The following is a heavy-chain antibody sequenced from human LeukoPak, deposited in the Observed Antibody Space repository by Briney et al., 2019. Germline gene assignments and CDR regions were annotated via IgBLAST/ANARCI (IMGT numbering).Heavy chain of an antibody. V-gene: IGHV3-30*02. CDR3: AKDRQARDYYYMDV. CDR2: IRYDGSNK. J-gene: IGHJ6*03. Sequence: GGSLRLSCAASGFTLSSYGMHWVRQAPGKGLEWVAFIRYDGSNKYYADSVKGRFTISRDNSKNTLYLQMNSLRAEDTAVYYCAKDRQARDYYYMDVWGKGTTVTISS. CDR1: GFTLSSYG.